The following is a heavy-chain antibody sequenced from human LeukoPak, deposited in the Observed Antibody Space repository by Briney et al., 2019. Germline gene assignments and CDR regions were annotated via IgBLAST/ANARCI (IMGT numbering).Heavy chain of an antibody. Sequence: PSQTLSFACTVSGDSLTSGSRYWSWIRQPPGKGLEMIGNFGSRKRTTYNHSLESRVTISGDTAKNQFSLKLDSVTAADTAVYFCARCMSELDYGDYAYYYHMDVWGKGTTVTVSS. CDR3: ARCMSELDYGDYAYYYHMDV. CDR1: GDSLTSGSRY. CDR2: FGSRKRT. D-gene: IGHD4-17*01. V-gene: IGHV4-61*09. J-gene: IGHJ6*04.